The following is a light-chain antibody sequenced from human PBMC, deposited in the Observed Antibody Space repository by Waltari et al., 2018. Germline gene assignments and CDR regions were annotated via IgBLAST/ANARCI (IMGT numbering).Light chain of an antibody. CDR1: QSVSSN. Sequence: EIVMTQSPPTLSVSPGERATHSCRASQSVSSNLAWYQQKPGQAPRLLIYGASTRATGIPARFSGSGSGTEFTLTISSMQSEDFAVYYCQQYNNWLTWTFGQGTKVEIK. CDR3: QQYNNWLTWT. CDR2: GAS. J-gene: IGKJ1*01. V-gene: IGKV3-15*01.